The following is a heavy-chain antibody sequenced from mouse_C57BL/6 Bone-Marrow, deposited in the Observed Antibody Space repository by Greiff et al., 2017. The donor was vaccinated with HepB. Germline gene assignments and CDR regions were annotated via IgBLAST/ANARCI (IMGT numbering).Heavy chain of an antibody. CDR2: ISYSGST. CDR3: AKCPITTGYFDY. Sequence: EVKLLESGPGLAKPSQTLSLPCSVTGYPITSDYWNWIRKFPGNKLEYMGYISYSGSTYYNPALKSRITITRDTPKNQYYLQLNSVTTEDTATYYCAKCPITTGYFDYWGQGTTLTVSS. D-gene: IGHD1-2*01. V-gene: IGHV3-8*01. J-gene: IGHJ2*01. CDR1: GYPITSDY.